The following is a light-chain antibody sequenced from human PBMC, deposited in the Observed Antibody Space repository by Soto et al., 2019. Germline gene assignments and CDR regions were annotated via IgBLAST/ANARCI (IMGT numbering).Light chain of an antibody. V-gene: IGKV3-20*01. CDR3: QQYGSSSWM. J-gene: IGKJ1*01. CDR2: GAS. Sequence: EIVFTQSPGTLSLSPGERATLSCRASQSVSSSYLAWYQQKPGQAPRLLIYGASSRATGIPDRVTGSGSGTDFTLTISRXEPEDFAVYYCQQYGSSSWMFGQGTKVDTK. CDR1: QSVSSSY.